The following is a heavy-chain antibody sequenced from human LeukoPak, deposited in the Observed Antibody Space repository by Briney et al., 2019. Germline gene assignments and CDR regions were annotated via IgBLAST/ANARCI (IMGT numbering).Heavy chain of an antibody. D-gene: IGHD3-10*01. V-gene: IGHV1-8*02. CDR2: MNPNSGNT. J-gene: IGHJ6*02. Sequence: ASVKVSCKASGYTFTSYGINWVRQATGQGLEWMGWMNPNSGNTGYAQKFQGRVTMTRNTSISTAYMELSSLRSEDTAVYYCARVMVRGVIYYYYYGMDVWGQGTTVTVSS. CDR1: GYTFTSYG. CDR3: ARVMVRGVIYYYYYGMDV.